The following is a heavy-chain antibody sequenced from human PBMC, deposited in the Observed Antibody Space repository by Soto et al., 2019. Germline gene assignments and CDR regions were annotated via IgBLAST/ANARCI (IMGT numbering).Heavy chain of an antibody. CDR2: IFPHDSDT. V-gene: IGHV5-51*01. J-gene: IGHJ5*02. D-gene: IGHD6-13*01. CDR1: GYSFTSYW. Sequence: PGESLRISCKGSGYSFTSYWVAWVRQMPGKALEWMGIIFPHDSDTRYSPSFQGQVTISADKSISTAYLQWSSLKASDTAMYYCARLSSSIAAAGRVYWFDPWGQGTLVTVSS. CDR3: ARLSSSIAAAGRVYWFDP.